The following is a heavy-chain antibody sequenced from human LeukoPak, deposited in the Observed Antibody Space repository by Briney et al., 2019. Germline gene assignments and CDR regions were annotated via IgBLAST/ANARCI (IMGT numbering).Heavy chain of an antibody. V-gene: IGHV3-21*06. Sequence: GGSLRLSCAASGFTFSSYSMNWVRRAPGKGLEWVSSIISSGSYMYYADSVKGRFTISRDNAKNSLYLQMNSLRAEDTAVYYCARHYYDSSGYYSCDYWGQGTLVIVSS. CDR3: ARHYYDSSGYYSCDY. CDR2: IISSGSYM. J-gene: IGHJ4*02. D-gene: IGHD3-22*01. CDR1: GFTFSSYS.